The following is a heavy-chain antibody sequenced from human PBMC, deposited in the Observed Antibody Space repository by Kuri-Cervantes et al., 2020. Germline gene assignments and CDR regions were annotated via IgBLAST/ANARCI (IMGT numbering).Heavy chain of an antibody. CDR1: GYTFTSYG. V-gene: IGHV1-18*01. Sequence: ASVNVSCKASGYTFTSYGISWVRQAPGQGLEWMGWISAYNGNTNYAQKLQGRVTMTTDTSTSTAYMELRSLRSDDTAVYYCARASVGLRYFDWLPYYFDYWGQGTLVTVSS. CDR2: ISAYNGNT. J-gene: IGHJ4*02. D-gene: IGHD3-9*01. CDR3: ARASVGLRYFDWLPYYFDY.